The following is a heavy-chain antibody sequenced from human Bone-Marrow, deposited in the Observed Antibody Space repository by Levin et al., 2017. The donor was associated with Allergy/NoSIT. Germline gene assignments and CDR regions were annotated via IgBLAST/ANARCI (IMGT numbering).Heavy chain of an antibody. D-gene: IGHD6-19*01. J-gene: IGHJ4*02. V-gene: IGHV3-21*01. Sequence: GGSLRLSCAASGFTFSSYSMNWVRQAPGKGLEWVSSISSSSSYIYYADSVKGRFTISRDNAKNSLYLQMNSLRAEDTAVYYCARESLSSGWYSFDYWGQGTLVTVSS. CDR2: ISSSSSYI. CDR1: GFTFSSYS. CDR3: ARESLSSGWYSFDY.